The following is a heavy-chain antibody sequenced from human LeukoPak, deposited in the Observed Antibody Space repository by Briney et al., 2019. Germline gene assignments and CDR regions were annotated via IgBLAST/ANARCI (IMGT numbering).Heavy chain of an antibody. Sequence: PSETLSLTCTVSGGSIGSYYWSWIRQPPGKGLEWIGYIYYSGSTNYNPSLKSRVTISVDTSKNQFSLKLSSVTTADTAVYYCTRGAGWLIDYWGQGTLVTVSS. CDR2: IYYSGST. CDR3: TRGAGWLIDY. CDR1: GGSIGSYY. D-gene: IGHD3-16*01. J-gene: IGHJ4*02. V-gene: IGHV4-59*01.